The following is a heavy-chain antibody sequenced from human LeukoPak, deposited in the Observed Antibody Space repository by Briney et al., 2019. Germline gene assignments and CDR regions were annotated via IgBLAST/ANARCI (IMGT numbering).Heavy chain of an antibody. CDR3: ARRYYYGSGEFDF. V-gene: IGHV4-30-4*01. J-gene: IGHJ4*02. CDR1: GGSISSGDYY. Sequence: PSETLSLTCTVSGGSISSGDYYWSWIRQPPGKGLEWIGYIYYTGSTYYNPSLQSRVTISVDSSKTQFSLKLSSVTDADTAVYYCARRYYYGSGEFDFWGQGTLVTVSS. CDR2: IYYTGST. D-gene: IGHD3-10*01.